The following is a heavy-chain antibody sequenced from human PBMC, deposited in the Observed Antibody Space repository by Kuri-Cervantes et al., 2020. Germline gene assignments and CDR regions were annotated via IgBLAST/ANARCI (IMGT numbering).Heavy chain of an antibody. Sequence: GESLKISCSASGFTFSDYYMSWIRQAPGKGLEWVSYISSSGSTIYYADSVKGRFTIPRDNAKNSLYLQMNSLRAEDTAVYYCARDTDFLVTTIGYWGQGTLGTVSS. J-gene: IGHJ4*02. CDR2: ISSSGSTI. D-gene: IGHD4-17*01. V-gene: IGHV3-11*01. CDR1: GFTFSDYY. CDR3: ARDTDFLVTTIGY.